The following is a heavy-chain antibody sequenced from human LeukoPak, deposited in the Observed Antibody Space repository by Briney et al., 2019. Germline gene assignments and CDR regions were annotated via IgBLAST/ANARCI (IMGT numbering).Heavy chain of an antibody. CDR2: INTNTGNP. J-gene: IGHJ4*02. V-gene: IGHV7-4-1*02. Sequence: ASVKVSCKASGYTFTSYATNWVRQAPGQGLEWMGWINTNTGNPTYAQGFTGRFVFSLDTSVSTAYLQISSLKAEDTAVYYCARVGATVTTTLDYFDYWGQGTLVTVSS. CDR1: GYTFTSYA. CDR3: ARVGATVTTTLDYFDY. D-gene: IGHD4-11*01.